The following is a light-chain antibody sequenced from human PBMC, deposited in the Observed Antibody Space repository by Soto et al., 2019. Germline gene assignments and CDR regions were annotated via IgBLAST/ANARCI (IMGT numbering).Light chain of an antibody. J-gene: IGLJ1*01. CDR1: SGDVEWYNL. Sequence: SARTQPSSLFVSPRQFITISCTGTSGDVEWYNLVSWYQQHQGKAPKLMIYEVSKRHSGVSNRFSGSKSGNTASMTISGLQAEDEADYCCCSYAGSDDVFGTGTKVTVL. CDR2: EVS. CDR3: CSYAGSDDV. V-gene: IGLV2-23*02.